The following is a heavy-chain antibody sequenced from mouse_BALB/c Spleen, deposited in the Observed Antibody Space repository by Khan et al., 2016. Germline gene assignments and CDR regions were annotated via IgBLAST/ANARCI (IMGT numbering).Heavy chain of an antibody. CDR2: INYSGST. Sequence: EVQLQESGPSLVQPSQTLSLTCSVTGDSSTSGYWNWIRKLPGNKLEYRGYINYSGSTYYNPSLKSRIAITRDTSKNQSYLQLHAVTTEDTATYYCARYDGYYFDYWGQGTTLTVSP. J-gene: IGHJ2*01. V-gene: IGHV3-8*02. CDR3: ARYDGYYFDY. D-gene: IGHD2-3*01. CDR1: GDSSTSGY.